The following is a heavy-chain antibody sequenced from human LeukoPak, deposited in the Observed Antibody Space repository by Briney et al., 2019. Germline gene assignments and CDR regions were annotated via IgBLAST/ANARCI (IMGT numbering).Heavy chain of an antibody. CDR2: IIPNSGGT. J-gene: IGHJ3*02. CDR3: ASAYYGSGYAFDI. CDR1: GYTFTGYY. V-gene: IGHV1-2*02. D-gene: IGHD3-10*01. Sequence: AASVKVSCKASGYTFTGYYMHWVRQAPGQGLEWMGWIIPNSGGTNYAQKFQGRVTMTRDTSISTAYMELSRLRSDDTAVYYCASAYYGSGYAFDIWGQGTMVTVSS.